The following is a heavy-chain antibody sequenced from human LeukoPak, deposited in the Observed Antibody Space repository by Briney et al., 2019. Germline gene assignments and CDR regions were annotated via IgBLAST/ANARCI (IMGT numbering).Heavy chain of an antibody. J-gene: IGHJ6*02. Sequence: SETLSLTCTVSGGSISSGGYYWSWLRQHPGKGLEWIGYIYYSGSTYYNPSLKSRVTISVDTSKNQFSLKLSSVTAADTAVYYCARDAPPTTVTTWYYYGMDVWGQGTTVTVSS. D-gene: IGHD4-17*01. CDR3: ARDAPPTTVTTWYYYGMDV. CDR2: IYYSGST. CDR1: GGSISSGGYY. V-gene: IGHV4-31*03.